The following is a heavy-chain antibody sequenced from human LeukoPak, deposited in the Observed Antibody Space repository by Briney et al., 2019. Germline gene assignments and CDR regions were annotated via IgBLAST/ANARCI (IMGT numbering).Heavy chain of an antibody. CDR3: ARAPSRGDFGGADY. CDR2: ISSTGSHK. D-gene: IGHD3-10*01. CDR1: GFTFSDYY. Sequence: GGSLRLSCAASGFTFSDYYMSWVRRAPGKGLEWVSYISSTGSHKNYADSVRGRFTISRDNAQNSLYLQMNSLRAEDTAVCYCARAPSRGDFGGADYWGQGTLVSVSS. J-gene: IGHJ4*02. V-gene: IGHV3-11*05.